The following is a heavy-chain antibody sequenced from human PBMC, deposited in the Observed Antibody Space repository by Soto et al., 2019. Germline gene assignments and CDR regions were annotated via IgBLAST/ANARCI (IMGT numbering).Heavy chain of an antibody. D-gene: IGHD3-16*01. V-gene: IGHV1-3*01. J-gene: IGHJ5*02. CDR1: VYIFTSYA. CDR2: INPGNGKT. CDR3: ARVVRHDSGLGDNWFDP. Sequence: QVQLVQSGAEMKKPGASVRVSCKASVYIFTSYAMQWVRQAPGQGLEWMGWINPGNGKTKYSQKFQGRVTITRDTSASTVYMELSSLTSKDTATYFCARVVRHDSGLGDNWFDPWGQGTRVTVSS.